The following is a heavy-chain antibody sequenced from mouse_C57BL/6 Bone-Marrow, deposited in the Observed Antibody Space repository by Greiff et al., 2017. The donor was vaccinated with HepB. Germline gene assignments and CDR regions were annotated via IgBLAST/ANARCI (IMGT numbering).Heavy chain of an antibody. D-gene: IGHD1-1*01. CDR2: VYPYNGGT. V-gene: IGHV1-36*01. CDR1: GFTFTDYY. CDR3: ARTFITTVVARDWYFDV. J-gene: IGHJ1*03. Sequence: VQLQQSGPVLVKPGPSVKISCKASGFTFTDYYMHWVKQSHGKSLEWIGLVYPYNGGTSYNQKFKGKATLTVDTSSSTAYMELNSLTSEDSAVYYCARTFITTVVARDWYFDVWGTGTTVTVSS.